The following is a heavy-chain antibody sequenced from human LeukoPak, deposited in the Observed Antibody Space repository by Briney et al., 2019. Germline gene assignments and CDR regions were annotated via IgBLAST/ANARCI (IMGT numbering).Heavy chain of an antibody. D-gene: IGHD4-17*01. CDR2: IDPKSGVT. J-gene: IGHJ6*03. V-gene: IGHV1-2*02. CDR3: ARFAEDGDDKDV. CDR1: GYTFTGYL. Sequence: GASVKVSCKASGYTFTGYLIHWVRQAPGQGLEWMGWIDPKSGVTNYGQKFQGRVNMTRDTSTTTLYMELTGLRSDDTAVYFCARFAEDGDDKDVWGKGTTVTVSS.